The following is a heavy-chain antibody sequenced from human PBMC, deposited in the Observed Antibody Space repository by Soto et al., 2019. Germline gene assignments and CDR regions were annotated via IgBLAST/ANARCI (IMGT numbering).Heavy chain of an antibody. CDR3: ARLGARITIFGVVRGDAFDI. Sequence: QLQLQESGPGLVKPSETLSLTCTVSGGSISSSSYYWGWIRQPPGTGLEWIGSIYYSGSTYYNPSLKSRVTISVDTSKNQISLKLSSVTAADTAVYYCARLGARITIFGVVRGDAFDIWGQGTMVTVSS. CDR2: IYYSGST. CDR1: GGSISSSSYY. D-gene: IGHD3-3*01. V-gene: IGHV4-39*01. J-gene: IGHJ3*02.